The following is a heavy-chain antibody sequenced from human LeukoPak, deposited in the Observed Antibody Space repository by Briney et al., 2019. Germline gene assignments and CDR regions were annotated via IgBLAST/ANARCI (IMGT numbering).Heavy chain of an antibody. V-gene: IGHV1-2*05. Sequence: ASVKVSCKASGYTFTGYYMHWVRQAPGQGLEWMGRINPNSGGTNYAQKFQGRVTMTRDTSISTAYMELSRLRSDDKGVCYCARIYYYYYYMDVWGKGTTVTVSS. J-gene: IGHJ6*03. CDR1: GYTFTGYY. CDR2: INPNSGGT. CDR3: ARIYYYYYYMDV.